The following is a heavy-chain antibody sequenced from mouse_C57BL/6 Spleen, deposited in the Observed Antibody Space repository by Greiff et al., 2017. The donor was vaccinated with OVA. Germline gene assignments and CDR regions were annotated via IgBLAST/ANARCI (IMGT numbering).Heavy chain of an antibody. J-gene: IGHJ4*01. CDR2: IHPNSGST. Sequence: QVQPQQPGAELVKPGASVKLSCKASGYTFTSYWMHWVKQRPGQGLEWIGMIHPNSGSTNYNEKFKSKATLTVDKSSSTAYMQLSSLTSEDSAVYYCARSDGSHSMDYWGQGTSVTVSS. CDR3: ARSDGSHSMDY. V-gene: IGHV1-64*01. D-gene: IGHD2-3*01. CDR1: GYTFTSYW.